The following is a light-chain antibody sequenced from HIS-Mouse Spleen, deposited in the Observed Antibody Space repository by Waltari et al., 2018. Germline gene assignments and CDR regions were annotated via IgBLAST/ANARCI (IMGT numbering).Light chain of an antibody. CDR1: SGSVSTSYY. CDR3: VLYMGSGIWV. CDR2: STN. Sequence: QTVVTQEPSFSVSPGGTVTSTCGLSSGSVSTSYYPSWYQQTPGQAPRTLIYSTNTRSSGVPDRFSGSILGNKAALTITGAQADDESDYYCVLYMGSGIWVFGGGTKLTVL. V-gene: IGLV8-61*01. J-gene: IGLJ3*02.